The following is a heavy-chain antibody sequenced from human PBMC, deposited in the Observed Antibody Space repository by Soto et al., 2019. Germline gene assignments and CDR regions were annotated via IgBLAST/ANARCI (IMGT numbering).Heavy chain of an antibody. V-gene: IGHV3-7*01. J-gene: IGHJ4*02. CDR3: ASCGRGGSDDSLNDYIINDH. CDR1: GFTFRRHW. CDR2: IKYDGSAE. Sequence: EVQLLESGGGLVQPGESLTLSCAASGFTFRRHWMTWVRQAPGKGLEWVAAIKYDGSAEYYLGSVKGRFTVTRDNARNALYLQMNGLRVEDTARYYCASCGRGGSDDSLNDYIINDHWGQGTLVTVSS. D-gene: IGHD5-12*01.